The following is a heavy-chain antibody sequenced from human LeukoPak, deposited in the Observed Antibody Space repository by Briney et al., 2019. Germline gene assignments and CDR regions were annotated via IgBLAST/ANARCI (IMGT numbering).Heavy chain of an antibody. D-gene: IGHD3-22*01. CDR1: GFTFSSYG. V-gene: IGHV3-30*03. Sequence: GGSLRLSCAASGFTFSSYGMHWVRQAPGKGLEWVAVISYDGSNKYYADSVKGRFTISRDNSKNTLYLQMNSLRAEDTAVYYCASGYYYDSSAPWGYWGQGTLVTVSS. CDR3: ASGYYYDSSAPWGY. CDR2: ISYDGSNK. J-gene: IGHJ4*02.